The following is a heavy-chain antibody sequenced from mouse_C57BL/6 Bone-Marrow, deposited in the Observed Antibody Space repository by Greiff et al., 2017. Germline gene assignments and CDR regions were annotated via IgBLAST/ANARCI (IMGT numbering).Heavy chain of an antibody. D-gene: IGHD2-4*01. CDR3: AKERLDLFDY. J-gene: IGHJ2*01. Sequence: VQLQQSGPELVKPGASVKISCKASGYSFTDYNMNWVKQSNGKSLEWIGVINPNDGTPSYNQKFKGKATLTVDQSSSTAYMQLNSLTSADSAFYYCAKERLDLFDYRGQGTTLTVSS. CDR2: INPNDGTP. CDR1: GYSFTDYN. V-gene: IGHV1-39*01.